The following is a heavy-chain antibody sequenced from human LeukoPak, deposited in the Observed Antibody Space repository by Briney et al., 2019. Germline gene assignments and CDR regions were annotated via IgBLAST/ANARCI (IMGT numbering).Heavy chain of an antibody. V-gene: IGHV7-4-1*02. D-gene: IGHD2-2*01. CDR3: AREALYCSSTSCYPGYYGMDV. CDR1: GYTFTSYA. J-gene: IGHJ6*02. Sequence: ASVKVSCKASGYTFTSYAMNWVRQAPGQGLEWMGWINTNTGNPTYAQGFTGRFVFSLDTSVSTAYLQISSLKAEDTAVYYCAREALYCSSTSCYPGYYGMDVWGQGTTVTVSS. CDR2: INTNTGNP.